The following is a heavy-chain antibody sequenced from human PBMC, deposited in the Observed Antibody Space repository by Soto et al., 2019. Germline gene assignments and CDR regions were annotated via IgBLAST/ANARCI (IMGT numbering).Heavy chain of an antibody. CDR2: IIPILGIA. V-gene: IGHV1-69*02. J-gene: IGHJ6*03. Sequence: ASVKVSCKASGGTFSSYTISWVRQAPGQGLEWMGRIIPILGIANYAQKFQGRVTITADKSTSTAYMELSSLRSEDTAVYYCARTYYYGSGSSIPYYMDVWGKGTTVTVSS. D-gene: IGHD3-10*01. CDR3: ARTYYYGSGSSIPYYMDV. CDR1: GGTFSSYT.